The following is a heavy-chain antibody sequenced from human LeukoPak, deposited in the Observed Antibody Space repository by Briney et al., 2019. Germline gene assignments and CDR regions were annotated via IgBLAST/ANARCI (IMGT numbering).Heavy chain of an antibody. CDR2: ISSSGSTR. V-gene: IGHV3-11*04. CDR1: GFTFSDYY. J-gene: IGHJ6*03. D-gene: IGHD4-11*01. CDR3: ARDGAMTTVTVTDYYYYMDV. Sequence: PGGSLRLSCAASGFTFSDYYMSWIRQAPGKGLEWVSYISSSGSTRYYADSVKGRFTISRDNAKNSLYLQMNSLRAEDTAVYYCARDGAMTTVTVTDYYYYMDVWGKGTTVTVSS.